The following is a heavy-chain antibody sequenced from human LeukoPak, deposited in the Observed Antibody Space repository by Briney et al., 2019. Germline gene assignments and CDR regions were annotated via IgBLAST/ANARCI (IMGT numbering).Heavy chain of an antibody. Sequence: KSSQTLSLTCTVSGGSISSGSYYRSWIRQPAGKGLEWIGRIYTSGSTNYNPSLKSRVTISVDTSKNQFSLKLSSVTAADTAVYYCAKEAAGGPRSFDPWGQGTLVTVSS. D-gene: IGHD6-13*01. CDR1: GGSISSGSYY. CDR2: IYTSGST. V-gene: IGHV4-61*02. J-gene: IGHJ5*02. CDR3: AKEAAGGPRSFDP.